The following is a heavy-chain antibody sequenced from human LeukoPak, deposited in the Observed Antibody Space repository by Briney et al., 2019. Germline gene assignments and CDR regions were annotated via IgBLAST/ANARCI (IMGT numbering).Heavy chain of an antibody. Sequence: GGSLRLSCAASGLTFSSYSMNWVRQAPGKGLEWVSSISSSSSYIYYADSVKGRFTISRDNAKNSLYLQMNSLRAEDTAVYYCARDLDCGGDCYRLLDYWGQGTLVTVSS. CDR2: ISSSSSYI. J-gene: IGHJ4*02. CDR1: GLTFSSYS. D-gene: IGHD2-21*02. V-gene: IGHV3-21*01. CDR3: ARDLDCGGDCYRLLDY.